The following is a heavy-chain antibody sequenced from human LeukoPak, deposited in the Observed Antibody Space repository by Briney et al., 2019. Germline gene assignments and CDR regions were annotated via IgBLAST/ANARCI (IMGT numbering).Heavy chain of an antibody. V-gene: IGHV1-46*01. J-gene: IGHJ4*02. Sequence: ASVTVSCKASGYTFTSYYMHWVRQAPGQGLEWMGIINPSNNSTTYAQKFQGRVTMTRDTSTSTVYMELNSLRAEDTAVYYCAKHDSAWIQLWLRYWGQGTLVTVSS. CDR3: AKHDSAWIQLWLRY. CDR2: INPSNNST. D-gene: IGHD5-18*01. CDR1: GYTFTSYY.